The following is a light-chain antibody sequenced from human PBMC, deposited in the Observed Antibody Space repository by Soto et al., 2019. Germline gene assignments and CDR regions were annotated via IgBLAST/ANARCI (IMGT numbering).Light chain of an antibody. CDR3: QQRQYWPPIN. J-gene: IGKJ5*01. CDR1: QSVSSSY. V-gene: IGKV3D-20*02. CDR2: DAS. Sequence: EIVLTQSPGTLSLSHGERATLSCRASQSVSSSYLAWYQQKPGQPPRLLVYDASNRAAGIPARFSGSGSGTDFTLTISSLESEDFAIYYCQQRQYWPPINFGQGTRLEIK.